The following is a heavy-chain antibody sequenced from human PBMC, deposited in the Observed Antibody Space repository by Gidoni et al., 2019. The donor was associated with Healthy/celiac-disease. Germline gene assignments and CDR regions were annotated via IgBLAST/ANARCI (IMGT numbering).Heavy chain of an antibody. Sequence: CAASGFTFSSYSMNWVRQAPGKGLEWVSSISSSSSYIYYADSVKGRFTISRDNAKNSLYLQMNSLRAEDTAVYYCARALKATMIVVRDDALDIWGQGTMVTVSS. CDR1: GFTFSSYS. J-gene: IGHJ3*02. V-gene: IGHV3-21*01. D-gene: IGHD3-22*01. CDR2: ISSSSSYI. CDR3: ARALKATMIVVRDDALDI.